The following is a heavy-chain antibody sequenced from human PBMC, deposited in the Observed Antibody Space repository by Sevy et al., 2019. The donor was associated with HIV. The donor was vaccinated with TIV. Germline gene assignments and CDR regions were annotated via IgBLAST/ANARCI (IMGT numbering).Heavy chain of an antibody. J-gene: IGHJ4*02. CDR1: GFTFSSYA. D-gene: IGHD6-13*01. CDR3: AKDHKGGYRTTTIIRIFDY. Sequence: GGSLRLSCAASGFTFSSYAMSWVRQAPGKGLEWVSAISGSGGSTYYADSVKGRFTISRDNSKNTLYLQMNSLRAEDTAVYYCAKDHKGGYRTTTIIRIFDYWGQGTLVTVSS. CDR2: ISGSGGST. V-gene: IGHV3-23*01.